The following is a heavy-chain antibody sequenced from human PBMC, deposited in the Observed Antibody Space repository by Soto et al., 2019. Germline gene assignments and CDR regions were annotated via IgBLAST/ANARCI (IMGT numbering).Heavy chain of an antibody. D-gene: IGHD2-15*01. CDR3: ARDEIVVVVAAPDAFDF. J-gene: IGHJ3*01. CDR2: IIPILGIA. Sequence: SVKVSCKASGGTFSSYTISWVRQAPGQGLEWMGRIIPILGIANYAQKFQGRVTITADKSTSTAYMELSSLRSEDTAVYYCARDEIVVVVAAPDAFDFWGQGTMVTVSS. V-gene: IGHV1-69*04. CDR1: GGTFSSYT.